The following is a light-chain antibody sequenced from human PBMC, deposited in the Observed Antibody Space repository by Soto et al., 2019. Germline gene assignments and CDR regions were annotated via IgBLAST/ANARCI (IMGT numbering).Light chain of an antibody. J-gene: IGKJ5*01. V-gene: IGKV3-15*01. CDR3: HQYDNWPKT. Sequence: EVVWTQYPATLSLSPGERATLSCRTSQSVGNNLAWYQQKPGQAPRLLMYGAFIRAPGLPVRFRGTGSGTEFTLTISSLQSEDFAVYYCHQYDNWPKTFGQGTRLEIK. CDR2: GAF. CDR1: QSVGNN.